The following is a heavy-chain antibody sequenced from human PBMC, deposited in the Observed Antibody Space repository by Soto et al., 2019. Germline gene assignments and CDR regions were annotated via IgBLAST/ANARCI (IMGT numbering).Heavy chain of an antibody. D-gene: IGHD1-7*01. J-gene: IGHJ6*02. CDR2: MNPNSGNT. Sequence: QVQLVQSGAEVKKPGASVKVSCKASGYTFSSYDINWVRQATGQGLEWMGWMNPNSGNTGYAQKFQGRVIMTRNTSISTAYMELSSLRSEDTAVYYCARAGITGTTGRPDYGMDVWGQGTTVTVSS. V-gene: IGHV1-8*01. CDR1: GYTFSSYD. CDR3: ARAGITGTTGRPDYGMDV.